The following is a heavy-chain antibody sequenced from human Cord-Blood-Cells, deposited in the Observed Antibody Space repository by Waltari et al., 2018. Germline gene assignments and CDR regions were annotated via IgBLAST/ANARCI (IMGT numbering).Heavy chain of an antibody. CDR3: AREGLGKRWYFDL. CDR2: NNPNRGGT. J-gene: IGHJ2*01. Sequence: QVQLVQSGAEVKKPGASVKVSCKASGYTFTGYYMHWVRQAPGQGLGWMGGNNPNRGGTNYARKFQGRVTRTRDTSISTAYMELSRLGSDDTAVYYCAREGLGKRWYFDLWGRGTLVTVSS. CDR1: GYTFTGYY. V-gene: IGHV1-2*02. D-gene: IGHD5-12*01.